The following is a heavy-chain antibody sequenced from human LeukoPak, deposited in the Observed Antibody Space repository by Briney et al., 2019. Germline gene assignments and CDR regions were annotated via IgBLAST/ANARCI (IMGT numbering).Heavy chain of an antibody. Sequence: PSETLSLTCTVSGGSISSYYWSWIRQPPGKGLEWIGHIYYSGSTNYNPSLKSRVTISVDTSKNQFSLKLTSVTAADTAVYYCAKEYTGTTNYWGQGTLVTVSS. V-gene: IGHV4-59*12. CDR2: IYYSGST. CDR1: GGSISSYY. CDR3: AKEYTGTTNY. J-gene: IGHJ4*02. D-gene: IGHD1-7*01.